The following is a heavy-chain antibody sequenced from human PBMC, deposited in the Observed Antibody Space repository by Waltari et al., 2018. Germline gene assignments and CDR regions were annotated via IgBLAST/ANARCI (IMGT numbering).Heavy chain of an antibody. CDR2: IIGSGGST. V-gene: IGHV3-23*04. CDR3: ARDEGGNRALTDPMVRGVTTYDHDGLDV. CDR1: GFTFSSYA. D-gene: IGHD3-10*01. J-gene: IGHJ6*02. Sequence: EVQLVESGGGLVQPGGSLRLSCAASGFTFSSYAMSWFRQAPGKGLEWVSAIIGSGGSTYYADSVKGRFTISRDNSKNTLYLQMNSLRAEDTAVYYCARDEGGNRALTDPMVRGVTTYDHDGLDVWGQGTTVTVS.